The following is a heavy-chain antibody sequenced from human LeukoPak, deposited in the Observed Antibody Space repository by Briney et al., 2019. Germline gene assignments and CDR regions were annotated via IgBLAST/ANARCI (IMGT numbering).Heavy chain of an antibody. CDR2: LSIRNIII. CDR3: ASGGDYAGVAALFRH. Sequence: GGSLRLSCAASGFTVSTNYMSWIRLTPGKRLEWVSYLSIRNIIINYADSVRGRFIISRDDTKKSLYLQMNNLRIEDTAIYYCASGGDYAGVAALFRHWGQGSLVTVSS. V-gene: IGHV3-11*01. D-gene: IGHD4-17*01. CDR1: GFTVSTNY. J-gene: IGHJ4*02.